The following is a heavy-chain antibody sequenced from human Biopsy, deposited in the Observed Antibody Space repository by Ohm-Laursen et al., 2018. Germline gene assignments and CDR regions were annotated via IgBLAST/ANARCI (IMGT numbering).Heavy chain of an antibody. V-gene: IGHV3-23*01. Sequence: SLRLSCTVSGFTFSSYAMGWVRQAPGKGLEWVSAITSSGDTTYYSDSVKGRFTISRDSSKNTLHLQMNSLRAEDTAVYYCAKDQGYYYDRSVYYYFDYWGQGTLVTVSS. CDR2: ITSSGDTT. CDR3: AKDQGYYYDRSVYYYFDY. D-gene: IGHD3-22*01. J-gene: IGHJ4*02. CDR1: GFTFSSYA.